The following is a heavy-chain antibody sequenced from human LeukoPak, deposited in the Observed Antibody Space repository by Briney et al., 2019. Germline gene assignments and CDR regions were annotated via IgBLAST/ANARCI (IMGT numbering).Heavy chain of an antibody. CDR3: ARDSSGWYGDAFDI. J-gene: IGHJ3*02. CDR2: ISSSSSYI. D-gene: IGHD6-19*01. CDR1: GFTFSSYS. Sequence: PGGSLRLSCAASGFTFSSYSMNWVRQAPGKGLEWVSSISSSSSYIYYADSVKGRFTTSRDNAKNSLYLQMNSLRAEDTAVYYCARDSSGWYGDAFDIWGQGTMVTVSS. V-gene: IGHV3-21*01.